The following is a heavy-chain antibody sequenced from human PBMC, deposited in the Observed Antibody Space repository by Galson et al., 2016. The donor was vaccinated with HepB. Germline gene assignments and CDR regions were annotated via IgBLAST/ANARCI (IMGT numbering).Heavy chain of an antibody. CDR2: IWYDGSKK. D-gene: IGHD4-11*01. V-gene: IGHV3-33*01. CDR3: AREAVGLPPDPLNWIDP. J-gene: IGHJ5*02. CDR1: GFTFSSYG. Sequence: RLSCAASGFTFSSYGMHWVRQAPGRGLEWVAIIWYDGSKKYYADSVKGRFTISRDNSKNTLYLQMNSLRVEDTAMYFCAREAVGLPPDPLNWIDPWGQGTLVTVSS.